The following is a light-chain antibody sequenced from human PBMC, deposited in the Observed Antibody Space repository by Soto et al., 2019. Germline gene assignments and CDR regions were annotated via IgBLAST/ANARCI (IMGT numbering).Light chain of an antibody. CDR1: SSNVGAYSY. CDR3: CSYGGSSTWV. Sequence: QSALTQPRSVSGSPGQSVTISCTGTSSNVGAYSYVSWYQHHPGKAPKFLIYDVTRRPSGVPDRFSGSKSGNTASLTISGLQAEDEADYYCCSYGGSSTWVFGGGTKLTVL. CDR2: DVT. V-gene: IGLV2-11*01. J-gene: IGLJ3*02.